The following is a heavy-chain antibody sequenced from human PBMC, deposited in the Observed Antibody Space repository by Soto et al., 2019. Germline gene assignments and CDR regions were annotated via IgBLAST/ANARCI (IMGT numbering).Heavy chain of an antibody. CDR3: AKVGRYYDILTGYRDYYGMDV. CDR2: ISYDGSNK. Sequence: PAGCLRLSCAASGVRFSSYGMHMVRQAPGKGLGWVAVISYDGSNKYYADSVKGRFTISRDNSKNTLYLQMNSLRAEDTAVYYCAKVGRYYDILTGYRDYYGMDVWGQGTTVTGSS. V-gene: IGHV3-30*18. CDR1: GVRFSSYG. D-gene: IGHD3-9*01. J-gene: IGHJ6*02.